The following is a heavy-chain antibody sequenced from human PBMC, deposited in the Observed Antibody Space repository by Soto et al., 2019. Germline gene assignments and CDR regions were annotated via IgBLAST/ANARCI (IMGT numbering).Heavy chain of an antibody. CDR1: DYSISNSNW. V-gene: IGHV4-28*01. CDR2: IYSSGST. D-gene: IGHD6-6*01. CDR3: ARKYTSSSGFYFDL. Sequence: QVQLQESGPGLVRPSDTLSLTCAVSDYSISNSNWWAWIRQPPGKGLEWIGYIYSSGSTYYNPSLESRVAMSIDTSKNQFSVKVTSVTAVDTAVYYCARKYTSSSGFYFDLWGRGTLVTVSS. J-gene: IGHJ2*01.